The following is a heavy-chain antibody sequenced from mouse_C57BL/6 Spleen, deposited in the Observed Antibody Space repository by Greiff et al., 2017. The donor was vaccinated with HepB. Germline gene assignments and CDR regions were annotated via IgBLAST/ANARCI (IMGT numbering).Heavy chain of an antibody. D-gene: IGHD2-1*01. J-gene: IGHJ2*01. CDR1: GYTFTSYW. CDR3: ARDDHYGNYGY. CDR2: IDPSDSYT. Sequence: VQLQQPGAELVMPGASVKLSCKASGYTFTSYWMHWVKQRPGQGLEWIGEIDPSDSYTNYNQKFKGKSTLTVDKSSSTAYMQLSSLTSEDSAVYYCARDDHYGNYGYWGQGTTLTVSS. V-gene: IGHV1-69*01.